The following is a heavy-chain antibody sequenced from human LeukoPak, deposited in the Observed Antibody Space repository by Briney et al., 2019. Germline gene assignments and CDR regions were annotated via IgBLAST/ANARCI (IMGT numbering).Heavy chain of an antibody. J-gene: IGHJ4*02. CDR1: GFTFSSYG. V-gene: IGHV3-30*18. CDR3: AKDRTGYFDY. Sequence: PGGSLRLSSAASGFTFSSYGMHWVRQAPGKGLEWVAVISYDGSNKYYADSVKGRFTISRDNSKNTLYLQMNSLRAEDTAVYYCAKDRTGYFDYWGQGTLVTVSS. D-gene: IGHD1-14*01. CDR2: ISYDGSNK.